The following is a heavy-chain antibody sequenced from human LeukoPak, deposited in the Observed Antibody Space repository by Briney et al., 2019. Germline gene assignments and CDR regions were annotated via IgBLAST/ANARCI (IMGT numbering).Heavy chain of an antibody. CDR1: GGSISSSYYF. Sequence: SETLSLTCTVSGGSISSSYYFWGWIRQPPGKGLEWIGTIFYRGSTHYNPSLKSRVTISVDTSKNQFSLKLNSVTAADTAVYSCAVAGVRYYDSSGLYAFDIWGQGTMVTVSS. J-gene: IGHJ3*02. CDR3: AVAGVRYYDSSGLYAFDI. CDR2: IFYRGST. D-gene: IGHD3-22*01. V-gene: IGHV4-39*01.